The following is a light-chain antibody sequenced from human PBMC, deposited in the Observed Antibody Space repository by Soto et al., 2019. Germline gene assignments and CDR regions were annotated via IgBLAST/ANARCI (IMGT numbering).Light chain of an antibody. J-gene: IGKJ2*01. CDR3: QQSYSTPGYT. Sequence: DIQMTQSPSSLSASVGDRVTITCRASQSISSYLNWYQQKPGKAPKLLIYAASRLQSGVPSRFSGSGSGTDFPLTISSLQPEDFATYYCQQSYSTPGYTFGQGTKLEIK. CDR1: QSISSY. CDR2: AAS. V-gene: IGKV1-39*01.